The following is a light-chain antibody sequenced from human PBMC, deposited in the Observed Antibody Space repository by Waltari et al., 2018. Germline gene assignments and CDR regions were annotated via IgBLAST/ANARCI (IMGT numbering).Light chain of an antibody. Sequence: EIVLTQSPGTLSLSPGESATLSCRTSQSVTRALAWYQQKPGQAPRLLIYGASHRATGIPDRFSGSGSGTDFSLTISSLEPEDFAVYYCQHYLRLPVTFGQGTKVEVK. J-gene: IGKJ1*01. CDR2: GAS. CDR1: QSVTRA. CDR3: QHYLRLPVT. V-gene: IGKV3-20*01.